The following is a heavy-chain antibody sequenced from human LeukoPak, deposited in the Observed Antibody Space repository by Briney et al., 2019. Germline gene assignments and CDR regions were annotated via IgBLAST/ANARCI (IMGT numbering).Heavy chain of an antibody. J-gene: IGHJ4*02. CDR2: IYYSGST. V-gene: IGHV4-59*01. D-gene: IGHD6-13*01. Sequence: SETLSLTCTVSGGSISSYYWSWIRQPPGKGLEWIGYIYYSGSTNYNPSLKSRVTISVDTSKNQFSLKLSSVTAADTAVYYCARDIWSEGPGIAAADTPGGFDYWGQGTLVTVSS. CDR3: ARDIWSEGPGIAAADTPGGFDY. CDR1: GGSISSYY.